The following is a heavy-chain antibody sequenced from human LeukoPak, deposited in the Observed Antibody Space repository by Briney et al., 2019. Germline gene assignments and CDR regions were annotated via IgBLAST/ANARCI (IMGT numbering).Heavy chain of an antibody. CDR3: AIFMVRGVIPFDY. J-gene: IGHJ4*02. V-gene: IGHV1-18*01. Sequence: ASVRVSCKASGYTFTSYGISWVRQAPGQGLEWMGWISAYNGNTNYAQKLQGRVTMTTDTSTSTAYMGLRSLRSDDTAVYYCAIFMVRGVIPFDYCGQGTLVTVSS. CDR1: GYTFTSYG. CDR2: ISAYNGNT. D-gene: IGHD3-10*01.